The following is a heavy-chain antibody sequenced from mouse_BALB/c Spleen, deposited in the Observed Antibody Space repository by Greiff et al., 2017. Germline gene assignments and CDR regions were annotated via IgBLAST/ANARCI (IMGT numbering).Heavy chain of an antibody. Sequence: EVKLQESGGGLVKPGGSLKLSCAASGFTFSSYGMSWVRQTPDKRLEWVATISSGGSYTYYPDSVKGRFTISRDNAKNTLYLQMSSLKSEDTAMYYCARRGYDGFDYWGQGTTLTVSS. V-gene: IGHV5-6*03. CDR2: ISSGGSYT. J-gene: IGHJ2*01. CDR1: GFTFSSYG. CDR3: ARRGYDGFDY. D-gene: IGHD2-14*01.